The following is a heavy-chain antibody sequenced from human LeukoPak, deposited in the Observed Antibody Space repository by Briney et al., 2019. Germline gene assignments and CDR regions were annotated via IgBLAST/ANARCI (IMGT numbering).Heavy chain of an antibody. Sequence: GGSLRLSCAASGFTFSSYGMHWVRQAPGKGLEWVAFIRYDGNNKYYADSVKGRFTISRDNSKNTLYLEMNSLRAEDSAVYYCAKDQGLSSNCYYNMDVWGKGTTVTVSS. CDR1: GFTFSSYG. D-gene: IGHD6-6*01. CDR3: AKDQGLSSNCYYNMDV. J-gene: IGHJ6*03. V-gene: IGHV3-30*02. CDR2: IRYDGNNK.